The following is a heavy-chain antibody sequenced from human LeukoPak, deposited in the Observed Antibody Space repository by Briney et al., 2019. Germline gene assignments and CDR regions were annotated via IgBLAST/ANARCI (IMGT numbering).Heavy chain of an antibody. CDR1: GYTFTGYY. D-gene: IGHD3-22*01. Sequence: ASVKVSCKASGYTFTGYYMHWVRQAPGQGLEWMGWINPNSGGTNYAQKFQGRVTITADESTSTAYMELSSLRSEDTAVYYCAIDPTYYYDSSGYNTIDYWGQGTLVTVSS. V-gene: IGHV1-2*02. CDR2: INPNSGGT. CDR3: AIDPTYYYDSSGYNTIDY. J-gene: IGHJ4*02.